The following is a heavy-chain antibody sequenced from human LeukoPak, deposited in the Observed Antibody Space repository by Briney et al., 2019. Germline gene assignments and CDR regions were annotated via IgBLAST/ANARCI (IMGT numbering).Heavy chain of an antibody. CDR1: GGSISSYY. J-gene: IGHJ4*02. CDR3: AKTGYTSRWYYFDS. Sequence: PSETLSLTCTVSGGSISSYYWSWIRQPPGKGLEWIGYIYYSGSTNYNPSLKSRVTISIDMSKTQFSLKLSSVTAADTAVYYCAKTGYTSRWYYFDSRGQGTLVTVSS. V-gene: IGHV4-59*01. CDR2: IYYSGST. D-gene: IGHD6-13*01.